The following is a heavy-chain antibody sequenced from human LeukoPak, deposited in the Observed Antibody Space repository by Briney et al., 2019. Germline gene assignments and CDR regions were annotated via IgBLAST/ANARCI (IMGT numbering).Heavy chain of an antibody. CDR3: ARDRYSSSWYGNYYYYGMDV. V-gene: IGHV1-69*01. Sequence: SVKVSCKASGGTFSSYAISWVRQAPGQGLEWMGGIIPIFGTANYAQKFQGRVTIIADESTSTAYMELSSLRSEDTAVYYCARDRYSSSWYGNYYYYGMDVWGQGTTVTVSS. J-gene: IGHJ6*02. D-gene: IGHD6-13*01. CDR1: GGTFSSYA. CDR2: IIPIFGTA.